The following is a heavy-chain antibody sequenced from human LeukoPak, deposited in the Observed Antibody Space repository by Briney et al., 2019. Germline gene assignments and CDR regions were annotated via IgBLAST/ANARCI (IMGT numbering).Heavy chain of an antibody. CDR1: GFTFGDYA. D-gene: IGHD1-1*01. CDR3: TRDELERLIDAFDI. Sequence: RSGGSLRLSCTASGFTFGDYAMSWFRQAPGKGLEWVGFIRSKAYGGTTEYAASVKGRFTISRDDSKSIAYLQMNSLKTEDTAVYYCTRDELERLIDAFDIWGQGTMVTVSS. J-gene: IGHJ3*02. V-gene: IGHV3-49*03. CDR2: IRSKAYGGTT.